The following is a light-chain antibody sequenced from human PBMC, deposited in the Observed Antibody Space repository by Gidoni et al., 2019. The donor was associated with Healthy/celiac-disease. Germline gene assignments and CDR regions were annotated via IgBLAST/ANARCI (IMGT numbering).Light chain of an antibody. Sequence: AIRITQSPSSLSASTGDRVTITCRASQGISRYLAWYQQKPGKAPKLLIYAASTLQSGVPSRFSGSGSGTDFTRTISCLQSEDFATYYCQQYYSYPPTFGGGTKVEIK. J-gene: IGKJ4*01. CDR3: QQYYSYPPT. CDR1: QGISRY. V-gene: IGKV1-8*01. CDR2: AAS.